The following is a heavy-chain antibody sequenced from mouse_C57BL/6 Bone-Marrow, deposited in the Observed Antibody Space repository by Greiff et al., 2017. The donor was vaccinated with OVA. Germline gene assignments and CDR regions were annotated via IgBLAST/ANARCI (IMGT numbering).Heavy chain of an antibody. CDR3: ARSSFWALWYFDV. D-gene: IGHD4-1*01. Sequence: QVTLKVSGPGILQSSQTLSLTCSFSGFSLSTSGMGVSWIRQPSGKGLEWLAHIYWDDDKRYNPSLKSRLTISKDTSRNQVFLKITSVDTADTATYYCARSSFWALWYFDVWGTGTTVTVSS. V-gene: IGHV8-12*01. CDR2: IYWDDDK. CDR1: GFSLSTSGMG. J-gene: IGHJ1*03.